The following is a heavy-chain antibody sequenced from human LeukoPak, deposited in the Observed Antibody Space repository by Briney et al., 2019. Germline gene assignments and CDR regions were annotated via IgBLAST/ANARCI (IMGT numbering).Heavy chain of an antibody. Sequence: SETLSLTCTVSGGSISSYYWSWIRQLAGKGLEWIGRIYTSGSTNYNPSLKSRVTMSVDTSKNQFSLKLSSVTAADTAVYYCAREITLYFWSGYLDYWGQGTLVTVSS. CDR3: AREITLYFWSGYLDY. CDR1: GGSISSYY. D-gene: IGHD3-3*01. V-gene: IGHV4-4*07. J-gene: IGHJ4*02. CDR2: IYTSGST.